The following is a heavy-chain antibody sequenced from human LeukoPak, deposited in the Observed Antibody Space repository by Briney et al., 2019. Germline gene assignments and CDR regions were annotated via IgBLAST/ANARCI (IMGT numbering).Heavy chain of an antibody. CDR3: ARSSSWIIGRVWFDP. CDR1: GGSISSSSYY. CDR2: IYYSGST. V-gene: IGHV4-39*07. J-gene: IGHJ5*02. D-gene: IGHD6-13*01. Sequence: SETLSLTCTVSGGSISSSSYYWGWIRQPPGKGLEWIGSIYYSGSTNYNPSLKSRVTISVDTSKNQFSLKLSSVTAADTAVYYCARSSSWIIGRVWFDPWGQGTLVTVSS.